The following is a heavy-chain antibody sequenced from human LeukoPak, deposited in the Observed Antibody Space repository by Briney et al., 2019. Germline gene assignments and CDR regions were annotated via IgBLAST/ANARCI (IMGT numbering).Heavy chain of an antibody. J-gene: IGHJ5*02. CDR1: GGSISSYY. CDR3: ASLLYYYDSSGYSSWFDP. D-gene: IGHD3-22*01. V-gene: IGHV4-59*01. CDR2: IYYSGST. Sequence: SETLSLTCTVSGGSISSYYWSWIRQPPGKGLEWIGYIYYSGSTNYNPSLKSRVTISVDTSKNQFSLKLSSVTVADTAVYYCASLLYYYDSSGYSSWFDPWGQGTLVTVSS.